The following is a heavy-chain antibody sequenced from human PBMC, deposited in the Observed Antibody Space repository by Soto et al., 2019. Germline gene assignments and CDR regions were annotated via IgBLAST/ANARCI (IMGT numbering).Heavy chain of an antibody. CDR1: GFTFSSYG. V-gene: IGHV3-30*18. CDR2: ISYDGSNK. Sequence: PGGSLRLSCAASGFTFSSYGMHWVRQAPGKGLEWVAVISYDGSNKYYADSVKGRFTISRDNSKNTLYLQMNSLRAEDTAVYYCAKDRQTTYYDFWSGGALGDYWGQGTLVTVSS. J-gene: IGHJ4*02. D-gene: IGHD3-3*01. CDR3: AKDRQTTYYDFWSGGALGDY.